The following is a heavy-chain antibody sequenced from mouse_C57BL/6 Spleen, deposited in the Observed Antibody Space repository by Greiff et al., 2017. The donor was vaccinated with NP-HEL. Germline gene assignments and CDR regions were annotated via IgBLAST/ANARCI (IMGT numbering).Heavy chain of an antibody. CDR1: GYSITSGYY. J-gene: IGHJ2*01. Sequence: VQLQQSGPGLVKPSQSLSLTCSVTGYSITSGYYWNWIRQFPGNKLEWMGYISYDGSNNYNPSLKNRISITRDTSKNQFFLKLNSVTTEDTATYYCARDRPRDYFDYWGQGPTLTVSS. CDR2: ISYDGSN. CDR3: ARDRPRDYFDY. V-gene: IGHV3-6*01.